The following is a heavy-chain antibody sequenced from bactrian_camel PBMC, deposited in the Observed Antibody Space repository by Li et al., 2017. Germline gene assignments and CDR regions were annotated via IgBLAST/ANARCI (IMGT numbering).Heavy chain of an antibody. J-gene: IGHJ4*01. CDR2: ISPDGTDT. CDR1: GFAFSNNW. CDR3: HLDLHYGVGSSMPTCISS. Sequence: HVQLVESGGRLVHSGGSLRLSCAASGFAFSNNWMHWVRQVPGKGLEWLAYISPDGTDTRSRESGKGRFIVSRDNGKNMLYLQMNGLRTLLYTTVRSHLDLHYGVGSSMPTCISSGAGGPRSPSP. D-gene: IGHD3*01. V-gene: IGHV3S6*01.